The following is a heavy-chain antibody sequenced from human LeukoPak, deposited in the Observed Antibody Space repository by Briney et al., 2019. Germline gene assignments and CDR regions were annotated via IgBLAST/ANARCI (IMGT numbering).Heavy chain of an antibody. CDR1: GFSFSNYE. J-gene: IGHJ5*02. CDR2: IYSGGST. CDR3: ARSNYGDYWFDP. D-gene: IGHD4-17*01. V-gene: IGHV3-53*04. Sequence: PGGSLRLSCAASGFSFSNYEMSWVRQAPGKGLEWVSVIYSGGSTYYADSVKGRFTISRHNSKNTLYLQMNSLRAEDTAVYYCARSNYGDYWFDPWGQGTLVTVSS.